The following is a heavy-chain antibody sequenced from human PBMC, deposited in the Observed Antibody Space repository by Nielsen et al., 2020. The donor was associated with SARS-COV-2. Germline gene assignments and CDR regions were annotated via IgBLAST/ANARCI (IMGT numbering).Heavy chain of an antibody. D-gene: IGHD1-26*01. CDR1: GFTFNIYA. CDR2: ISSSSSYI. V-gene: IGHV3-21*01. CDR3: ARHDGELNY. J-gene: IGHJ4*02. Sequence: GESLKISCAASGFTFNIYAMAWVRQAPGKGLEWVPSISSSSSYIYYADSVKGRFTISRDNAKNSLYLQMNSLRAEDTAVYYCARHDGELNYWGQGTLVTVSS.